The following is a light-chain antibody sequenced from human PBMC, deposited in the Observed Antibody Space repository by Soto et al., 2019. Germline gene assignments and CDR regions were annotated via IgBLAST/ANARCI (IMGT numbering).Light chain of an antibody. V-gene: IGLV2-23*01. CDR3: CSYAGGSAWV. J-gene: IGLJ3*02. CDR2: EDT. CDR1: NNDVGNYDL. Sequence: QSVLTQPASVSGSPGQSITISCTGTNNDVGNYDLVSWYQQHPGKAPQLIIYEDTKRPSGVSDRFSGSKYGNLASLIISGLQAEDEADYFCCSYAGGSAWVFGGGTKLTVL.